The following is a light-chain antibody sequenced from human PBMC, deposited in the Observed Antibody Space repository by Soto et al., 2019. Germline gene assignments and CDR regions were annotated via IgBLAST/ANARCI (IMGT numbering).Light chain of an antibody. CDR2: AAS. CDR1: RGISNY. J-gene: IGKJ1*01. CDR3: QNYNTPPLT. V-gene: IGKV1-27*01. Sequence: DIQMTQSPSSLSASVGDRVTITCRASRGISNYLAWYQQKPGKVPKVLIYAASTLPSGVPSRFSGSGSGTEFTLTISSLQPEDGATYYCQNYNTPPLTFGRGTKVDI.